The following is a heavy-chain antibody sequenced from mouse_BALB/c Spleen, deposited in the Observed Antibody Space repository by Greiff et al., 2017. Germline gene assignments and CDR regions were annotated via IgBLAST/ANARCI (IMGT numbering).Heavy chain of an antibody. Sequence: QVQLQQSGAELAKPGASVKMSCKASGYTFPSYWMPWVKQRPGQGLEWIGYINPSTGYTEYNQKFKDKATLTADKSSSTAYMQLSSLTSEDSAVYYCARSHYYGYYFDYWGQGTTLTVSS. D-gene: IGHD1-2*01. CDR1: GYTFPSYW. CDR3: ARSHYYGYYFDY. CDR2: INPSTGYT. V-gene: IGHV1-7*01. J-gene: IGHJ2*01.